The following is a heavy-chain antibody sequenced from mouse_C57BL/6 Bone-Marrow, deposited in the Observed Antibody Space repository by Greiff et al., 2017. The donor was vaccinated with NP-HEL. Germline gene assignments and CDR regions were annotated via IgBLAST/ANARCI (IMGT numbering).Heavy chain of an antibody. CDR1: GFTFSDYY. J-gene: IGHJ3*01. V-gene: IGHV5-12*01. CDR3: AREDSSKTPTHRSSITN. Sequence: EVKLVESGFGLVQPGGSLKLSCAASGFTFSDYYMYWVRQTPEKRLEWVAYISNGGGSTYYPDTVKGRFTISRDNAKNTLYLQMSRLKSEDTAMTYCAREDSSKTPTHRSSITNWGQGTLLT. CDR2: ISNGGGST.